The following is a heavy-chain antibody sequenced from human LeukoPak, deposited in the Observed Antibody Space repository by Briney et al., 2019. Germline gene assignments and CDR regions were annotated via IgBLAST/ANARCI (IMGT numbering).Heavy chain of an antibody. CDR2: INSDGSST. CDR3: ARVGCYGGINCDY. CDR1: GFTFSSYL. D-gene: IGHD4-23*01. Sequence: GGSLRLSCAASGFTFSSYLMRWVRQAPGKGLVRVSRINSDGSSTSYADSVKGRFTISRDNAKNTLYLQMNSLRAEDTAVYYCARVGCYGGINCDYWGQGTLVTVSS. J-gene: IGHJ4*02. V-gene: IGHV3-74*01.